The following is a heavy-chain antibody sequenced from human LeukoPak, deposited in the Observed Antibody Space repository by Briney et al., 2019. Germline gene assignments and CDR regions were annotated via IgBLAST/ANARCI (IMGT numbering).Heavy chain of an antibody. J-gene: IGHJ4*02. CDR2: IRYDGSNK. Sequence: PGGSLRLSCVASGLTFNTYGMHWVRQAPGKGLEWVAFIRYDGSNKYYADSVKGRFTISRDNSKNTLYLQMTSLRAEDTAVYYCAKDTPLCYFDYWGQGTLVTVSS. D-gene: IGHD3-16*01. CDR1: GLTFNTYG. V-gene: IGHV3-30*02. CDR3: AKDTPLCYFDY.